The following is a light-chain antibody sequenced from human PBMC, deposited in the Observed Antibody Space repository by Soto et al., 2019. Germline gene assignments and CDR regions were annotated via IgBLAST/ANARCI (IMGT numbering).Light chain of an antibody. J-gene: IGKJ1*01. CDR3: QQYGSSLSWT. CDR2: GAS. V-gene: IGKV3-20*01. Sequence: EVVLTQSPATLSLSPGDRATLSCRASQSVNNFLAWYQQKPGQAPRLLIYGASSRATGIPDRFSGSGSGTDFTLTISRLEPEDFAVYYCQQYGSSLSWTFGQGTKVDI. CDR1: QSVNNF.